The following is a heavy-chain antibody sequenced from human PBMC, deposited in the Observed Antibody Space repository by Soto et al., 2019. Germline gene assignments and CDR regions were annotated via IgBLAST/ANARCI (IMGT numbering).Heavy chain of an antibody. D-gene: IGHD6-19*01. V-gene: IGHV1-46*03. Sequence: ASVKVSCKASGYTFTSYYMHWVRHAPGQGLEWMGIINPSGGSTSYAQKFQGRVTMTRDTSTSTVYMELSSLRSEDTAVYYCARRANRAVAGKSRYYYGMDVWGQ. J-gene: IGHJ6*02. CDR3: ARRANRAVAGKSRYYYGMDV. CDR2: INPSGGST. CDR1: GYTFTSYY.